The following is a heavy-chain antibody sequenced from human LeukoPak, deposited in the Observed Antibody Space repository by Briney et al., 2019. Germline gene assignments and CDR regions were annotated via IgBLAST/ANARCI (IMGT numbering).Heavy chain of an antibody. CDR3: ARHTTRSPFDY. Sequence: GESLKISCKASGYSFTSYWIAWVRQMPGKGLEWMGIIYPGESDTRYSPSFQGQVTISADKSTSTAYLQWSSLKASDTAMYYCARHTTRSPFDYWGQGTLVTVSS. V-gene: IGHV5-51*01. CDR2: IYPGESDT. D-gene: IGHD1-26*01. CDR1: GYSFTSYW. J-gene: IGHJ4*02.